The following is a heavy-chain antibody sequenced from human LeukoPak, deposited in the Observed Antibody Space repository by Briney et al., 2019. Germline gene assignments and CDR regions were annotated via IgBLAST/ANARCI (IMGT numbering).Heavy chain of an antibody. CDR3: AKGSDGYYGSGSGSC. J-gene: IGHJ4*02. V-gene: IGHV3-23*01. Sequence: GGSLRLSCAASGFTFSSYGMNWVRQAPGKGLEWVSAISGSGSGGSTYYADSVKGQFAISRDNPKNTLYLQMNSLRAEDTAVYYCAKGSDGYYGSGSGSCWGQGTLVTVSS. CDR2: ISGSGSGGST. CDR1: GFTFSSYG. D-gene: IGHD3-10*01.